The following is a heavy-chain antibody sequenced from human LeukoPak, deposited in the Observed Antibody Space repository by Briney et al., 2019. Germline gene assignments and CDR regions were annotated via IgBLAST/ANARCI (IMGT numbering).Heavy chain of an antibody. J-gene: IGHJ4*02. CDR1: GFTVSSYG. CDR3: ARDWGYYGSGSYD. D-gene: IGHD3-10*01. V-gene: IGHV3-33*01. CDR2: IWYDGSNK. Sequence: PGRSLRLSCAASGFTVSSYGMHWVHQAPGKGLEWVAVIWYDGSNKYYADSVKGRFTISRDNSENTLYLQMNSLRAEDTAVYYCARDWGYYGSGSYDWGQGTLVTVSS.